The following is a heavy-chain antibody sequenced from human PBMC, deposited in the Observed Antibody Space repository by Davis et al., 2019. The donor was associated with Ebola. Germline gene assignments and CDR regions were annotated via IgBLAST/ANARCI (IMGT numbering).Heavy chain of an antibody. CDR1: GYTFTAHF. CDR3: TLAYKDFDY. J-gene: IGHJ4*02. CDR2: INPNSGDT. D-gene: IGHD3-16*01. Sequence: ASVKVSCKTSGYTFTAHFVHWVRQAPGQGLEWMGWINPNSGDTKYAQKFQDRVTMTSDTPTDTGYLQVNRLRPEDTAIYYCTLAYKDFDYWGQGTLLTVSS. V-gene: IGHV1-2*02.